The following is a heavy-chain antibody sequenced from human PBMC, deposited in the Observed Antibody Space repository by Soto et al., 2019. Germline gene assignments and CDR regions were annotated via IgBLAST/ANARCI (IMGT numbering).Heavy chain of an antibody. CDR2: ISNSGSTT. J-gene: IGHJ5*02. D-gene: IGHD1-26*01. Sequence: QVQLVESGGGLVKPGGSLRLSCAASGFTFSDYDMSWIRQAPGKGLEWISYISNSGSTTYYAESVKGRFTISRDNAKNSLNLQMSSLRAEDTAVYFCARVLIMGAYSWGQGTLVTVSS. CDR1: GFTFSDYD. V-gene: IGHV3-11*01. CDR3: ARVLIMGAYS.